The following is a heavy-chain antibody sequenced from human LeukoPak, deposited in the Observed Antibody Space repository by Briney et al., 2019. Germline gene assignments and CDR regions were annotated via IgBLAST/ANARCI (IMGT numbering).Heavy chain of an antibody. CDR2: IYYSGST. CDR1: GGSISSNSYY. V-gene: IGHV4-39*01. CDR3: ARGGIPDY. D-gene: IGHD2-21*01. Sequence: PSETLSLTCTVSGGSISSNSYYWGWIRQPPGKGLEWIGSIYYSGSTYYNPSLKSRVTISVDTSKNQFSLRLSSVTAADTAVYYCARGGIPDYWGQGILVTVSS. J-gene: IGHJ4*02.